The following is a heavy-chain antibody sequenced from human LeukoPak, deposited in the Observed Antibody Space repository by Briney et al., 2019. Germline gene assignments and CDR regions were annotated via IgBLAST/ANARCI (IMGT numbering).Heavy chain of an antibody. D-gene: IGHD6-13*01. V-gene: IGHV3-23*01. CDR2: ITGGGDKT. J-gene: IGHJ4*02. Sequence: GGSLRLSCAASGFTFSDYAVTWVRQAPGKGLEWVSSITGGGDKTSSADSVKGRFTISRDNSKNTLYLQMNSLRAEDTAVYYCAKVVEYSSSWYWDYWGQGTLVTVSS. CDR1: GFTFSDYA. CDR3: AKVVEYSSSWYWDY.